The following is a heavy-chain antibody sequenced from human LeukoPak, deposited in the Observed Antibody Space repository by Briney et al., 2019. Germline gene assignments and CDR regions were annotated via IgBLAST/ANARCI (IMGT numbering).Heavy chain of an antibody. CDR2: MNPNSGNT. V-gene: IGHV1-8*02. CDR3: ARGPRAAAGTPVDY. J-gene: IGHJ4*02. Sequence: ASVKVSCKASGGTFSSYAINWVRQATGQGLEWMGWMNPNSGNTGYAQKFQGRVTMTRNTSISTAYMELSSLRSEDTAVYYCARGPRAAAGTPVDYWGQGTLVTVSS. CDR1: GGTFSSYA. D-gene: IGHD6-13*01.